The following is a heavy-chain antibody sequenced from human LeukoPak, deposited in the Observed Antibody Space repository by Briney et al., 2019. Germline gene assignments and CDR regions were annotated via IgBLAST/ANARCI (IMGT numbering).Heavy chain of an antibody. J-gene: IGHJ6*03. CDR2: ISGSGGST. Sequence: GGSLRLSCAASGFTFSSYGMSWVRQAPGKGLEWVSAISGSGGSTYYADSVKGRFTISRDNSKNTLYLQMNSLRAEDTAVYYCAKSYGDYPYYYYYMDVWGKGTTVTVSS. CDR1: GFTFSSYG. V-gene: IGHV3-23*01. D-gene: IGHD4-17*01. CDR3: AKSYGDYPYYYYYMDV.